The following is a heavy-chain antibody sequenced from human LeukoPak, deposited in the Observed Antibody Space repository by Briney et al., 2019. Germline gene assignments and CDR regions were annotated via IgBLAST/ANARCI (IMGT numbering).Heavy chain of an antibody. Sequence: ASVKVSCKASGGTFISYAISWVRQAPGQGLGWMGGIIPIFGTANYAQKFQGRVTITADESTSTAYMELSSLRSEDTAVYYCARVDTAMVTASGWFDPWGQGTLVTVSS. CDR1: GGTFISYA. CDR2: IIPIFGTA. CDR3: ARVDTAMVTASGWFDP. V-gene: IGHV1-69*01. D-gene: IGHD5-18*01. J-gene: IGHJ5*02.